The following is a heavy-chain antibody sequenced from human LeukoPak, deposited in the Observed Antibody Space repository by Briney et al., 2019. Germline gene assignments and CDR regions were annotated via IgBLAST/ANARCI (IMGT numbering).Heavy chain of an antibody. CDR1: GFTFDDYG. J-gene: IGHJ6*03. V-gene: IGHV3-7*01. D-gene: IGHD3-9*01. CDR3: AKQGVLRYFDWSQSTGYYYYYMDV. Sequence: RPGGSLRLSCAASGFTFDDYGMSWVRQAPGKGLEWVANIKQDGSEKYYVDSVKGRFTISRDNAKNSLYLQMNSLRAEDTAVYYCAKQGVLRYFDWSQSTGYYYYYMDVWGKGTTVTISS. CDR2: IKQDGSEK.